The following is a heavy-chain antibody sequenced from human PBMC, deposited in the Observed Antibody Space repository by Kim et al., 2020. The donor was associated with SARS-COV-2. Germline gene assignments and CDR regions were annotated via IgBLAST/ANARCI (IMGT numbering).Heavy chain of an antibody. Sequence: GGSLRLSCEASGFTFSRYGLFWVRQAPGKGLVWVSRINSGGSSTDYADPVKGRFTISRDNAKNTLFLQMNSLRAEDTAVYFCGRGGGHNMFDYSGQGALVTVSS. J-gene: IGHJ4*02. CDR3: GRGGGHNMFDY. V-gene: IGHV3-74*01. CDR1: GFTFSRYG. D-gene: IGHD1-26*01. CDR2: INSGGSST.